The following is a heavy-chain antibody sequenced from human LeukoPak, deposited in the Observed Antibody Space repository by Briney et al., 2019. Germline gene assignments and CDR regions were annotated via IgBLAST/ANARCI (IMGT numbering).Heavy chain of an antibody. V-gene: IGHV1-69*05. CDR2: IIPIFGTA. J-gene: IGHJ4*02. CDR3: ARDLGRRYYDSSGYYAFDH. D-gene: IGHD3-22*01. Sequence: GASVKVSCKASGGTFSSYAISWVRQAPGQGLEWMGGIIPIFGTANYAQEFQGRVTITTDESTSTAYMELSSLRSEDTAVYYCARDLGRRYYDSSGYYAFDHWGQGTLVTVSS. CDR1: GGTFSSYA.